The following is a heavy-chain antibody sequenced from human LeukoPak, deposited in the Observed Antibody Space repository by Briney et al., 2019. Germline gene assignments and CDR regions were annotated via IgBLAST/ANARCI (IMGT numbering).Heavy chain of an antibody. CDR1: GGTFSSYA. D-gene: IGHD3-16*02. CDR3: ARGQERDYVWGSYRKSDY. Sequence: ASVKVSCKASGGTFSSYAISWVRQAPGQGLEWMGGVIPIFGTANYAQKFQGRVTITTDESTSTAYMELSSLRSEDTAVYYCARGQERDYVWGSYRKSDYWGQGTLVTVSS. J-gene: IGHJ4*02. V-gene: IGHV1-69*05. CDR2: VIPIFGTA.